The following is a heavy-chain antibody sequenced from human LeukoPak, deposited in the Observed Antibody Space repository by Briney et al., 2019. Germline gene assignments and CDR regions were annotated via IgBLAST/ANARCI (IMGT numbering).Heavy chain of an antibody. CDR1: GFTVSANY. D-gene: IGHD1-14*01. CDR2: LYSGGTT. CDR3: AAYSKASGSFTGYDPMDV. J-gene: IGHJ6*02. V-gene: IGHV3-66*01. Sequence: GGSLRLSCVASGFTVSANYINWVRQTPEKGLEWVSVLYSGGTTYYADSVKGRFTISRDNSKNTVYLQMNSLRAEDTAVYYCAAYSKASGSFTGYDPMDVWGQGTTVTVSS.